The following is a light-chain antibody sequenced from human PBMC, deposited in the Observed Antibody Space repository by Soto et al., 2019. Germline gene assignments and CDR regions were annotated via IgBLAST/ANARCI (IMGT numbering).Light chain of an antibody. CDR3: ASWDDSLNGPV. CDR1: SSNIGSNT. CDR2: SNN. V-gene: IGLV1-44*01. J-gene: IGLJ2*01. Sequence: QSVLTQPPSASGTAGQRVTISCSGSSSNIGSNTVNWYQQLPGTAPKLLMFSNNQRPSGVPDRFSGSKSGTSASASLAISGLQSEDEADYYCASWDDSLNGPVFVGGTKLTVL.